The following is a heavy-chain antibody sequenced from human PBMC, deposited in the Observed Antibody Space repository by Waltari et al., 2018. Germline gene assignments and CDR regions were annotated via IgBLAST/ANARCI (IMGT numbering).Heavy chain of an antibody. V-gene: IGHV3-66*01. CDR3: ARDRSGWFDY. J-gene: IGHJ5*01. CDR1: GFTVSSTS. D-gene: IGHD6-19*01. CDR2: IYRGGST. Sequence: EVQLVESGGGLVQPGGSLRLSCAASGFTVSSTSMSWVRQAPGKGLEWVLVIYRGGSTYYADSVKGRFNISRDNSKNTLYLQMNSLRAEDTAVYYCARDRSGWFDYWGQGTLVTVSS.